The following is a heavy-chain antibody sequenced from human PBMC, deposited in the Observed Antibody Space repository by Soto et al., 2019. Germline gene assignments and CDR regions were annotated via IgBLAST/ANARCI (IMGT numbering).Heavy chain of an antibody. Sequence: QVQLVQSGAEVKKPGASVKVSCKASGYTFTSYAMHWVRQAPGQRLEWMGWINAGNGNTKYSQKFQGRVTITRDTSASTAYMELSSLRSEDTAVYYCARDVRLLYGGWFDPWGQGTLVTVSS. D-gene: IGHD2-2*02. CDR2: INAGNGNT. V-gene: IGHV1-3*01. J-gene: IGHJ5*02. CDR3: ARDVRLLYGGWFDP. CDR1: GYTFTSYA.